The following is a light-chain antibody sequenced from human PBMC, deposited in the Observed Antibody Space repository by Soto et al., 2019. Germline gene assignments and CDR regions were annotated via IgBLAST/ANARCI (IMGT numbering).Light chain of an antibody. Sequence: DIQMTQSPSTLSASVGDRVTILCRAGQIFVTGLAWYQQKPGKAPKLLIYDASNLETGVPSRFSGSRSGTEFTLTISSLRPDDLATYYCQQYNTYPLTFGGGTKVELK. CDR1: QIFVTG. CDR3: QQYNTYPLT. J-gene: IGKJ4*01. V-gene: IGKV1-5*02. CDR2: DAS.